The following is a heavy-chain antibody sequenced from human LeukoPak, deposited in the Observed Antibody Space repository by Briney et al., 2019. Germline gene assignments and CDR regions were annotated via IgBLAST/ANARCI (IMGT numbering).Heavy chain of an antibody. D-gene: IGHD3-10*01. Sequence: GGSLRLSCAASGFTFSSYAMSWVRRAPGTGLGWVSGVSGSGTSTYHADSVKGRFTISRDNSKNTLYLQMNSLRAEDTAVYYCARDRVYASGSRDAFGIWGQGTMVAVSS. J-gene: IGHJ3*02. CDR1: GFTFSSYA. CDR2: VSGSGTST. V-gene: IGHV3-23*01. CDR3: ARDRVYASGSRDAFGI.